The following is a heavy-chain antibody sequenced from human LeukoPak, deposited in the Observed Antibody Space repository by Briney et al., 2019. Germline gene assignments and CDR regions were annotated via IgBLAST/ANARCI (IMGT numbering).Heavy chain of an antibody. CDR2: IIPIFGIA. CDR3: ARDRRIAAASYYYGMDV. Sequence: SVKVSCKASGGTFGSYAISWVRQAPGQGLEWMGRIIPIFGIANYAQKFQGRVTITADKSTSTAYMELSSLRSEDTAVYYCARDRRIAAASYYYGMDVWGQGTTVTVSS. V-gene: IGHV1-69*04. CDR1: GGTFGSYA. D-gene: IGHD6-13*01. J-gene: IGHJ6*02.